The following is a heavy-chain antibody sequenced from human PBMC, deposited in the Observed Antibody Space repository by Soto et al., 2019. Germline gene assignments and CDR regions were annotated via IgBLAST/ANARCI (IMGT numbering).Heavy chain of an antibody. CDR1: GGSISSGGYY. CDR2: ISYSGST. Sequence: SETLSLTCTVSGGSISSGGYYWSWIRQHPGTGLEWIGHISYSGSTYYNTSLKSRVTISVHTSNSQFSLELSSVTAADTAVYYCARGLITGSHYSGGWYYFDSWGQGTQVTVSS. D-gene: IGHD6-19*01. CDR3: ARGLITGSHYSGGWYYFDS. V-gene: IGHV4-31*03. J-gene: IGHJ4*02.